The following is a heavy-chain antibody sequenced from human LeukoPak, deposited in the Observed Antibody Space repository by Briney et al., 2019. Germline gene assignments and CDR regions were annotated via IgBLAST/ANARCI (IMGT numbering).Heavy chain of an antibody. CDR2: ISSSSSTI. J-gene: IGHJ3*02. D-gene: IGHD4-23*01. CDR1: GFTFSSYS. Sequence: GGSLRLSCAASGFTFSSYSMNWVRQAPGKGLEWVSYISSSSSTIYYADSVKGRFTISRDNAKNSLYLQMNSLRAEDTAVYYCARVRWGEGAFDIWGQGTMVTVS. CDR3: ARVRWGEGAFDI. V-gene: IGHV3-48*01.